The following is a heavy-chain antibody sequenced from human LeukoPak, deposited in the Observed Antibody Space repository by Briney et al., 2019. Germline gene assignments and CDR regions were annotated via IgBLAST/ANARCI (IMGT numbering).Heavy chain of an antibody. Sequence: QPGGSLRLSCAASGFSFSSYAMSWVRQAPGMGLEWVSAISGSGGSTNYADSVKGRFTISRDNAKNTLYLQMNSLRAEDTAVYYCAKSYSYDSSGHVFAFDIWGQGTMVTVSS. CDR3: AKSYSYDSSGHVFAFDI. D-gene: IGHD3-22*01. CDR1: GFSFSSYA. J-gene: IGHJ3*02. CDR2: ISGSGGST. V-gene: IGHV3-23*01.